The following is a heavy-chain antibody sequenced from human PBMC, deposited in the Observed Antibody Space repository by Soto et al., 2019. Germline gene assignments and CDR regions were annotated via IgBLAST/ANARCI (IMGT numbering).Heavy chain of an antibody. Sequence: SETLSLTCAVYGGSFSGYYWSWIRHPPGKGLEWIGEINHSGSTNYNPSLKSRVTISVDTSKNQFSLKLSSVTAADTAVYYCARGGYDFWSGYRYYYYYGMDVWGQGTTVTVSS. CDR1: GGSFSGYY. CDR3: ARGGYDFWSGYRYYYYYGMDV. CDR2: INHSGST. V-gene: IGHV4-34*01. D-gene: IGHD3-3*01. J-gene: IGHJ6*02.